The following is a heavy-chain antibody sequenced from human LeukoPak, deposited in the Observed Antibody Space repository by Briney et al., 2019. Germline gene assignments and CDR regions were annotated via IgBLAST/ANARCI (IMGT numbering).Heavy chain of an antibody. CDR2: MNPNSGNT. CDR1: GYTFTSYD. Sequence: ASVKVSCKASGYTFTSYDINWVRQATGQGLEWTGWMNPNSGNTGYAQKFQGRVTMTRNTSISTAYMELSSLRSEDTAVYYCARGKESDYGDYWFDPWGQGTLVTVSS. CDR3: ARGKESDYGDYWFDP. V-gene: IGHV1-8*01. J-gene: IGHJ5*02. D-gene: IGHD4-17*01.